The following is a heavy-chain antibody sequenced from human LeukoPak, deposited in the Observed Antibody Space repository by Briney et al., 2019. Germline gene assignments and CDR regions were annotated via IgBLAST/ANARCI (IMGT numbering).Heavy chain of an antibody. J-gene: IGHJ4*02. V-gene: IGHV1-2*02. CDR3: AREAGKCSSTSCYSFDY. CDR1: GCTFTGYY. D-gene: IGHD2-2*01. Sequence: GASVKVSCKASGCTFTGYYMHWVRQAPGQGLEWMGWINPNSGGTNYAQKFQGRVSMTRDTSISTAYMELSRLRSDDTAVYYCAREAGKCSSTSCYSFDYWGQGTLVTVSS. CDR2: INPNSGGT.